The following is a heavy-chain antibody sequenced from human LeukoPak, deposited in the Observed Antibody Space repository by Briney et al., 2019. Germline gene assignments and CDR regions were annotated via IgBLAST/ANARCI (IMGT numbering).Heavy chain of an antibody. CDR1: GGTFSSYA. CDR3: ARDPGGWNPAGPYYGMDV. Sequence: SVKVSCKASGGTFSSYAISWVRQAPGQGLEWMGGIIPIFGTANYAQKFQGRVTITADESTSTAYMELSSLRSEDTAVYYCARDPGGWNPAGPYYGMDVWGQGTTVTVSS. V-gene: IGHV1-69*01. CDR2: IIPIFGTA. J-gene: IGHJ6*02. D-gene: IGHD1-1*01.